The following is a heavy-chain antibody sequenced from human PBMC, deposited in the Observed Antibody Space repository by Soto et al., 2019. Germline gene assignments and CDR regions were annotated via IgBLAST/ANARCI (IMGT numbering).Heavy chain of an antibody. CDR2: ISGSGGST. Sequence: HPGGSLRLSCAASGFTFSSYAMSGVRQAPRKGLEWVSAISGSGGSTYYADSVKGRFTISRDNSKNTLYLQMNSLRAEDTAVYYCALYCSGGSCPGDAFDIWGQGTMVTVSS. V-gene: IGHV3-23*01. CDR1: GFTFSSYA. J-gene: IGHJ3*02. CDR3: ALYCSGGSCPGDAFDI. D-gene: IGHD2-15*01.